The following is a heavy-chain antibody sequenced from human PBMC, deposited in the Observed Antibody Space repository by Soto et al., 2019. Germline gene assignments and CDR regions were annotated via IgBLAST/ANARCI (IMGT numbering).Heavy chain of an antibody. CDR3: ARGIAARPHLDY. J-gene: IGHJ4*02. Sequence: GASVKVSCKASGYTFTSYAMHWVRQAPGQRLEWMGWINAGNGNTKYSQKFQGRVTITRDTSASTAYMELSSLRSEDTAVYYCARGIAARPHLDYWGQGTLVTVSS. V-gene: IGHV1-3*01. CDR1: GYTFTSYA. CDR2: INAGNGNT. D-gene: IGHD6-6*01.